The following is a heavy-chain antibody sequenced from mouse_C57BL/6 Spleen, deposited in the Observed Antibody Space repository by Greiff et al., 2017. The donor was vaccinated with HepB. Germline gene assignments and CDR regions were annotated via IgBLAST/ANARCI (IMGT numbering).Heavy chain of an antibody. D-gene: IGHD1-1*01. CDR3: ARSYYYGSSHYFDY. J-gene: IGHJ2*01. CDR2: INPNYGTT. Sequence: EVQLQESGPELVKPGASVKISCKASGYSFTDYNMNWVKQSNGKSLEWIGVINPNYGTTSYNQKFKGKATLTVDQSSSTAYMQLNSLTSEDSAVYYCARSYYYGSSHYFDYWGQGTTLTVSS. CDR1: GYSFTDYN. V-gene: IGHV1-39*01.